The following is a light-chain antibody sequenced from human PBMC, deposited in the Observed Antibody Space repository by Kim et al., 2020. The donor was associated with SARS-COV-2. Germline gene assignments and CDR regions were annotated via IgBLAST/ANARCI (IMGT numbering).Light chain of an antibody. CDR2: DVN. CDR3: ASYTISSTWV. V-gene: IGLV2-14*03. CDR1: SSDVGGYDY. J-gene: IGLJ3*02. Sequence: CTGTSSDVGGYDYVSWYQQHPGKVPKLMIYDVNNRPSGISNRFSGSKSGNTASLTISGLQAEDEANYYCASYTISSTWVFGGGTKLTVL.